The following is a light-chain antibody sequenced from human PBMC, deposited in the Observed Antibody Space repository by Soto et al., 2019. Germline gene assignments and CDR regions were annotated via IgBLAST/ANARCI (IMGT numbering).Light chain of an antibody. J-gene: IGLJ2*01. CDR1: TGTVTSGYF. CDR3: SSYISSSTFVV. CDR2: STS. Sequence: QTVVTQEPSLTVPPGGTVTLTCASSTGTVTSGYFPSWFQKKPGQAPRALIYSTSNRHSWTPARFSGSLLGGKAALTLSAVQPEDEADYYCSSYISSSTFVVFGGGTKLTVL. V-gene: IGLV7-43*01.